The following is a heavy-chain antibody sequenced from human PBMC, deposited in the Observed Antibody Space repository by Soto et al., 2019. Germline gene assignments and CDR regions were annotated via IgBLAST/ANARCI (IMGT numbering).Heavy chain of an antibody. J-gene: IGHJ4*02. Sequence: SETLSLTCTVSGGSISSSSYYWGWIRQPPGKGLEWIRSIYYSGSTYYNPSLKSRVTISVDTSKNQFSLKLSSVTAADTAVYYCARLTGNLGVPVAGTPGVFSLDYWGQGTLVTVSS. CDR1: GGSISSSSYY. CDR2: IYYSGST. CDR3: ARLTGNLGVPVAGTPGVFSLDY. V-gene: IGHV4-39*01. D-gene: IGHD6-19*01.